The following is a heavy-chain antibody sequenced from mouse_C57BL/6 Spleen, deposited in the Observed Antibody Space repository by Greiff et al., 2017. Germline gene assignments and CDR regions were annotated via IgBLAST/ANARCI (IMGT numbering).Heavy chain of an antibody. V-gene: IGHV2-9-1*01. J-gene: IGHJ2*01. D-gene: IGHD1-1*01. Sequence: VKLVESGPGLVAPSQSLSITCTVSGFSLTSYAISWVRQPPGKGLEWLGVIWTGGGTNYNSALKSRLSISKDNSKSQVFLKMNSLQTDDTARYYCARRSTTVVDGFDDWGQGTTLTVSS. CDR1: GFSLTSYA. CDR2: IWTGGGT. CDR3: ARRSTTVVDGFDD.